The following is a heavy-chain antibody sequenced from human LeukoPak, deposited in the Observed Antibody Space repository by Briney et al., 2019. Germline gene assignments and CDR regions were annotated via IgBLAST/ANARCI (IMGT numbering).Heavy chain of an antibody. Sequence: GESLKISCKASGYSLTISCIGWVRQVPGKGLEWMGIIYPGDSYTRYSPSFQGQATISADKSISTAYLQWSSLKASDTAMYYCARRWYYDSSGYLDYWGQGTLVTVSS. D-gene: IGHD3-22*01. CDR1: GYSLTISC. J-gene: IGHJ4*02. CDR2: IYPGDSYT. V-gene: IGHV5-51*01. CDR3: ARRWYYDSSGYLDY.